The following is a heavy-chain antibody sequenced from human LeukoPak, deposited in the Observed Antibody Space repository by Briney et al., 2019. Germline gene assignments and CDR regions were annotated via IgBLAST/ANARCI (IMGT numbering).Heavy chain of an antibody. CDR2: ISSSSSYI. D-gene: IGHD5-24*01. J-gene: IGHJ3*02. CDR1: GFTFRNAW. V-gene: IGHV3-21*01. CDR3: ARAGDGDAFDI. Sequence: GGSLRLSCAASGFTFRNAWMSWVRQAPGKGLEWVSSISSSSSYIYYADSVKGRFTISRDNAKNSLYLQMNSLRAEDTAVYYCARAGDGDAFDIWGQGTMVTVSS.